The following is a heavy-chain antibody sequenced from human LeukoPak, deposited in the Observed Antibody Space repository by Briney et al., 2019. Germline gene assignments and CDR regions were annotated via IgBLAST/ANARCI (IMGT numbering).Heavy chain of an antibody. CDR1: GFTFSNYA. CDR2: ISGSGGST. CDR3: ARGSYWNS. J-gene: IGHJ4*02. D-gene: IGHD1-26*01. V-gene: IGHV3-23*01. Sequence: PGGTLRLSCAASGFTFSNYAMSWVRQAPGKGLEWVSGISGSGGSTYYADSVKGRFTISRDNSKNTLYLQMNSLRTEDTALYYCARGSYWNSWGQGTLVTASS.